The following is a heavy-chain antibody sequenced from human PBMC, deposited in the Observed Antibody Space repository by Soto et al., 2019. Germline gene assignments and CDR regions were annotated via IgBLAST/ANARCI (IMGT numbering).Heavy chain of an antibody. CDR1: GFTCSSYW. Sequence: GGSLRLSCAASGFTCSSYWMHWVRQAPGKGLVWVSRINSDGSSTSYADSVKGRFTISRDNAKNTLYLQMNSLRAEDTAVYYCVRTSLVVAAATREDYWGQGTLVTAPQ. J-gene: IGHJ4*02. V-gene: IGHV3-74*01. CDR3: VRTSLVVAAATREDY. CDR2: INSDGSST. D-gene: IGHD2-15*01.